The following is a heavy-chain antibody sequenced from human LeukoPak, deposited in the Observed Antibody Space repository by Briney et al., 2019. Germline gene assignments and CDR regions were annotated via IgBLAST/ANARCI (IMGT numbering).Heavy chain of an antibody. V-gene: IGHV1-69*05. J-gene: IGHJ3*02. Sequence: SVKVSRKASGGTFSSYAISWVRQAPGQGLEWMGGIIPIFGTANYAQKFQGRVTITTDESTSTAYMELSSLRSEGTAVYYCARGSTVTTFVVDIWGQGTMVTVSS. CDR3: ARGSTVTTFVVDI. D-gene: IGHD4-17*01. CDR2: IIPIFGTA. CDR1: GGTFSSYA.